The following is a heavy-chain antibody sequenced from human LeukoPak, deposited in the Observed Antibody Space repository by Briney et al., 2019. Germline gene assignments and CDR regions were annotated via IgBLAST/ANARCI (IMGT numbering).Heavy chain of an antibody. CDR1: GYTFTSYG. CDR3: ARGRSIWFGELLPFDY. V-gene: IGHV1-18*01. D-gene: IGHD3-10*01. Sequence: GASVKVSCKASGYTFTSYGISWVRQAPGQGLEWMGWISAYNGNTNYAQKLQGRVTMTTDTSTSTAYMELRSLKSDDTAVYYCARGRSIWFGELLPFDYWGQGTLVTVSS. J-gene: IGHJ4*02. CDR2: ISAYNGNT.